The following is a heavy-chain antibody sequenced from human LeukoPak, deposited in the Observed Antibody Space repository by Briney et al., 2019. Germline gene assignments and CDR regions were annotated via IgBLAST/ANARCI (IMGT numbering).Heavy chain of an antibody. Sequence: GGSLRLSCAASGFTFSNAWMSWVRQAPGKGLEWVGRIKSKTDGGTTDYAAPVKGRFTISRDGSKNTLYLQMNSLKTEDTAVYYCTTAPPRRWLQFADAFDIWGQGTMVTVSS. CDR2: IKSKTDGGTT. V-gene: IGHV3-15*01. CDR1: GFTFSNAW. D-gene: IGHD5-12*01. J-gene: IGHJ3*02. CDR3: TTAPPRRWLQFADAFDI.